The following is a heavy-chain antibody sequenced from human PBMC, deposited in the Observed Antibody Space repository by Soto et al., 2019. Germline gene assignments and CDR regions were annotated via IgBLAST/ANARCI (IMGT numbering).Heavy chain of an antibody. V-gene: IGHV4-59*01. CDR2: IHYSGTT. D-gene: IGHD3-16*01. J-gene: IGHJ4*02. Sequence: SETLSLTCTVSGGSISRYYWSWVRQPPGKGLEWIGYIHYSGTTNYNPSLKSRVTISVDTSKNQSSLRLNSVTAADTAVYYCATGNDRLNYWGQGSLVTVSS. CDR1: GGSISRYY. CDR3: ATGNDRLNY.